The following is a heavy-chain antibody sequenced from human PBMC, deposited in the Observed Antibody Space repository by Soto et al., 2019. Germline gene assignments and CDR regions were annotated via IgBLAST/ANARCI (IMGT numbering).Heavy chain of an antibody. CDR2: ISGSSSNM. J-gene: IGHJ5*02. CDR1: GFTFSSYS. V-gene: IGHV3-21*01. Sequence: GGSLRLSCAASGFTFSSYSMNWVRQTPRKGLEWVSSISGSSSNMYYADSVKGRFTISRDNAKNSLYLQMNSLRAEDTAVYYCAKDPNYDFWSGYSGSGWFDPWGQGTLVTVSS. CDR3: AKDPNYDFWSGYSGSGWFDP. D-gene: IGHD3-3*01.